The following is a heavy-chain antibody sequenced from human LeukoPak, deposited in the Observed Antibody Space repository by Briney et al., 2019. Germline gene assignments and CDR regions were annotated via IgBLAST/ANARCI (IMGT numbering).Heavy chain of an antibody. CDR2: IYYSGST. D-gene: IGHD3-9*01. CDR3: ARDVLTPYYYYGMDV. CDR1: GGSISSYY. J-gene: IGHJ6*02. V-gene: IGHV4-59*01. Sequence: SETLSLTCTVSGGSISSYYWSWIRQPPGKGLEWIGYIYYSGSTNYNPSLKSRVTISVDTSKNQFSLKLSSVTAADTAVYYCARDVLTPYYYYGMDVWGQGTTVTVSS.